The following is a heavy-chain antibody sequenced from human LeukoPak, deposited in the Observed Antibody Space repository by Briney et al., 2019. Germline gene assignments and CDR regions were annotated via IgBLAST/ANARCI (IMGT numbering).Heavy chain of an antibody. CDR3: ARANSYDFWSGYYLPYYMDV. CDR2: ISAYNGNT. CDR1: GYTFTSYG. V-gene: IGHV1-18*01. Sequence: ASVKVSCKASGYTFTSYGISWVRQAPGQGLEWMGWISAYNGNTNYAQKLQGRVTMTTDTSTSTAYMELRSLRSDDTAVYYCARANSYDFWSGYYLPYYMDVWGKGTTVTLSS. D-gene: IGHD3-3*01. J-gene: IGHJ6*03.